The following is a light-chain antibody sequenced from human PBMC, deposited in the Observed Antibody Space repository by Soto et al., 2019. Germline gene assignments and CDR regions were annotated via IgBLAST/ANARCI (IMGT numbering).Light chain of an antibody. V-gene: IGLV1-40*01. CDR2: GNS. CDR1: SSNIGAGYD. J-gene: IGLJ3*02. Sequence: QSVLTQLPSVSGAPGQRVTISCTGSSSNIGAGYDVHWYQQLPGTAPKLLIYGNSNRPSGVPDRFSGSKSGTSASLAITGLQAEDEADYYCQSYDSSLSVWVFGGGTKLTVL. CDR3: QSYDSSLSVWV.